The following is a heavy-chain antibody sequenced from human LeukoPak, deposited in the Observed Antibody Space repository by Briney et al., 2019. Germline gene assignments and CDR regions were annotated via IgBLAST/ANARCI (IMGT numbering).Heavy chain of an antibody. D-gene: IGHD5-12*01. Sequence: PSETLSLTCAVYGASFSGYYCGSIRQPPGRGLGWIGEINHSGSTNNNPSLKSRATISVDTSKNQFSLKLSSVTAADTAVYFCARDTSSNYLTSGYSCGQGTLVSVSS. V-gene: IGHV4-34*04. CDR3: ARDTSSNYLTSGYS. J-gene: IGHJ5*02. CDR2: INHSGST. CDR1: GASFSGYY.